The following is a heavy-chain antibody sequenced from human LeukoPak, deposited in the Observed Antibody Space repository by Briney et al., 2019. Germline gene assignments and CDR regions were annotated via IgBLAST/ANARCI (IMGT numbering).Heavy chain of an antibody. Sequence: PGGSLRLSCAASGFTFSDYYMSWIRQAPGKGLEWVSYISSSGSTIYYADSVKGRFTISRDNAKNSLYLQMNSLRAEDTAVYYCARGGPYYDFWSGYQNWFDPWGQGTLVTVSS. CDR3: ARGGPYYDFWSGYQNWFDP. J-gene: IGHJ5*02. CDR2: ISSSGSTI. CDR1: GFTFSDYY. D-gene: IGHD3-3*01. V-gene: IGHV3-11*04.